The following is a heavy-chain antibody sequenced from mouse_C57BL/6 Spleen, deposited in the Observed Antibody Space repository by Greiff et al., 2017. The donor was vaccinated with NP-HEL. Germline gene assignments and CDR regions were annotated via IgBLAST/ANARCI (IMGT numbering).Heavy chain of an antibody. D-gene: IGHD2-4*01. V-gene: IGHV1-9*01. CDR1: GYTFTGYW. Sequence: VQLQQSGAELMKPGASVKLSCKATGYTFTGYWIEWVKQRPGHGLEWIGEILPGSGSTTYNEKFKGKATFTADTSSNTAYMQLSSLTTEDSAIYYCARGGEYDYDGDWYFDVWGTGTTVTVSS. J-gene: IGHJ1*03. CDR2: ILPGSGST. CDR3: ARGGEYDYDGDWYFDV.